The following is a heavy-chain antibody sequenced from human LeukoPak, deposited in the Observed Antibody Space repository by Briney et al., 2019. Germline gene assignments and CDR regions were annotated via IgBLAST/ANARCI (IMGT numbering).Heavy chain of an antibody. J-gene: IGHJ6*02. V-gene: IGHV4-31*03. CDR1: GGSISSGGYY. Sequence: SETLSLTCTVSGGSISSGGYYWSWIRQHPGKGLGWIGYIYYSGSTYYNPSLKGRVTISVDTSKNQSSLKLSSVTPADTAVYYCARHAPYDFWSGYQYYYYYYGMDVWGRGTTVTVSS. CDR2: IYYSGST. CDR3: ARHAPYDFWSGYQYYYYYYGMDV. D-gene: IGHD3-3*01.